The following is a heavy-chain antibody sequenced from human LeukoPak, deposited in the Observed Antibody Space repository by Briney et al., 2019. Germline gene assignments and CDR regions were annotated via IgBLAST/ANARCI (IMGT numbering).Heavy chain of an antibody. V-gene: IGHV1-69*05. Sequence: SVKVSCKASGGTFSSYAISWVRQAPGQGLEWTGGIIPIFGTANYAQKFQGRVTITTDESTSTAYMELRSLRSDDTAVYYCARDPGYYYGSGKPYFDYWGQGTLVTVSS. CDR1: GGTFSSYA. CDR2: IIPIFGTA. CDR3: ARDPGYYYGSGKPYFDY. J-gene: IGHJ4*02. D-gene: IGHD3-10*01.